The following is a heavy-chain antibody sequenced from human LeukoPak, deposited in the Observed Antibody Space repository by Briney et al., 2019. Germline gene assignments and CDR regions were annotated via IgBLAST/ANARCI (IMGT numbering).Heavy chain of an antibody. D-gene: IGHD6-19*01. CDR1: GFTFSSYV. V-gene: IGHV3-30*02. J-gene: IGHJ5*02. CDR3: ARDPSSGWYLKGWFDP. Sequence: GGSLRLSCAASGFTFSSYVMHWVRQAPGKGLEWVAFIRYDGSNKYYADSVKGRFTISRDNSKNTLYLQMNSLRAEDTAVYYCARDPSSGWYLKGWFDPWGQGTLVTVSS. CDR2: IRYDGSNK.